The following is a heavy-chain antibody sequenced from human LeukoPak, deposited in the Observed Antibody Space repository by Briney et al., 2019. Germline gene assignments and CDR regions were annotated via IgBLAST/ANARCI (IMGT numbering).Heavy chain of an antibody. CDR3: AKVTHSSGYPHFDC. J-gene: IGHJ4*02. CDR1: GFTFDDYA. CDR2: ISWNSGSI. D-gene: IGHD3-22*01. Sequence: GGSLRLSCAASGFTFDDYAMHWVRQAPGKGLEWVSGISWNSGSIGYADSVKGRFTISRDNAKNSLYLQMNSLRAEDTALYYCAKVTHSSGYPHFDCWGQGALVTVSS. V-gene: IGHV3-9*01.